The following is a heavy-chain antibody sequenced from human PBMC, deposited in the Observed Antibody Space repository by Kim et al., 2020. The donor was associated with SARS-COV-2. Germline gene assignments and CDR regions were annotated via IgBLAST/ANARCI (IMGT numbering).Heavy chain of an antibody. Sequence: GGSLRLSCVASGFTFSSYWMSWVRQAPGKGLEWVAKMKRDGSEKYYVDSVKGRFTISRDNAKNSLYLQMNSLRAEDTALYYCTRSRYPAVGSYYFDYWGQGTLVTVSS. CDR2: MKRDGSEK. D-gene: IGHD6-13*01. CDR3: TRSRYPAVGSYYFDY. CDR1: GFTFSSYW. V-gene: IGHV3-7*01. J-gene: IGHJ4*02.